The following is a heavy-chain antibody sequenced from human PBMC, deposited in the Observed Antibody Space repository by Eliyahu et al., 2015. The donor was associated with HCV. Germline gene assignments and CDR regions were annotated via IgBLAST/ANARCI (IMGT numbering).Heavy chain of an antibody. CDR1: GFTFSTYW. V-gene: IGHV3-74*01. CDR3: TRQAPAIPPKYYYGMDV. CDR2: INSDGTSR. J-gene: IGHJ6*02. Sequence: EVQLVESGGGLGQPGGSLRLSCAASGFTFSTYWMHWVRQVPGKGLVWVSRINSDGTSRSYADSVKGRFTISRDNAKNTLYLQMNSLRAEDTADYYCTRQAPAIPPKYYYGMDVWGQGTTVTVSS. D-gene: IGHD2-21*02.